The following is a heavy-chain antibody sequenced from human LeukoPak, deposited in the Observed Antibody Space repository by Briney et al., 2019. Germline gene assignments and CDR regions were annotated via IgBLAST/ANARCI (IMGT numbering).Heavy chain of an antibody. Sequence: PGGSLRLSCAASGFTFSSYAMSWVRQAPGKGLEWVSAISGSGGSTYYADSVKGRFTISRDNSKNTLYLQMNSLRAEDTAVYYCAKDQPHCSGGSCYFDCWGQGTLVTVSS. D-gene: IGHD2-15*01. CDR1: GFTFSSYA. J-gene: IGHJ4*02. CDR2: ISGSGGST. CDR3: AKDQPHCSGGSCYFDC. V-gene: IGHV3-23*01.